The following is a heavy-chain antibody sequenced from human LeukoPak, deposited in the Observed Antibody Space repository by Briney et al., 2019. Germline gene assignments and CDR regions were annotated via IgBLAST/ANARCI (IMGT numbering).Heavy chain of an antibody. CDR3: ARGEVQMAIIEFSQLYYFDY. V-gene: IGHV4-34*01. Sequence: SETLSLTCAVYGGSFSGYYWSWIRQPPGKGLEWIGEINHSGSTNYNPSLKSRVTISVDTSKNQFSLKLSSVTAADTAVYYCARGEVQMAIIEFSQLYYFDYWGQGTLVTVSS. D-gene: IGHD2-21*01. CDR2: INHSGST. CDR1: GGSFSGYY. J-gene: IGHJ4*02.